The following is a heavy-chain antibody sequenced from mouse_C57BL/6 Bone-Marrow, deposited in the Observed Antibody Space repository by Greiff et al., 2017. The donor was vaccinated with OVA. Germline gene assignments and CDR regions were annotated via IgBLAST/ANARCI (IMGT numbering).Heavy chain of an antibody. Sequence: QVQLQQSGAELVRPGTSVKMSCKASGYTFTNYWIGWAKQRPGHGLEWIGDIYPGSGYTNYNEKFKGKATLTADKSSSTAYMQFSSLTSEDSAIYYCARVGYDYAMDYWGQGTSVTVSS. V-gene: IGHV1-63*01. CDR1: GYTFTNYW. CDR3: ARVGYDYAMDY. J-gene: IGHJ4*01. CDR2: IYPGSGYT. D-gene: IGHD2-2*01.